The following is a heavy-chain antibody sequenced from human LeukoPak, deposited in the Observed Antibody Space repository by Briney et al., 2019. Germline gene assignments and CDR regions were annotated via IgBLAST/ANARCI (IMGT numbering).Heavy chain of an antibody. CDR1: GYTFTANY. CDR2: MAPKTGDT. V-gene: IGHV1-2*02. CDR3: ARGDGSSWFPY. Sequence: ASVRVSCKPSGYTFTANYIHWIRQAPGQGLEWMGWMAPKTGDTKNAQKFQGRVTMTRDTSISTAYMELTRLTFGDTAVYYCARGDGSSWFPYWGQGTMVTVSS. D-gene: IGHD6-13*01. J-gene: IGHJ4*02.